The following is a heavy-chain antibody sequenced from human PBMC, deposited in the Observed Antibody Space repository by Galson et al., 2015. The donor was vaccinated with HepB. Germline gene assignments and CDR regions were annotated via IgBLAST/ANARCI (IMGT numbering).Heavy chain of an antibody. Sequence: SLRLSCAVSGFTFSSYAMHWVRQAPGKGLEWVAVISDDGSNKYYADSVKGRFTISRDNSKNTLYLQTISLRAEDTALYYCARDGVRGRAYCGGDCYSRDFDSWGQGTLVTVSS. CDR3: ARDGVRGRAYCGGDCYSRDFDS. CDR1: GFTFSSYA. J-gene: IGHJ4*02. CDR2: ISDDGSNK. D-gene: IGHD2-21*01. V-gene: IGHV3-30-3*01.